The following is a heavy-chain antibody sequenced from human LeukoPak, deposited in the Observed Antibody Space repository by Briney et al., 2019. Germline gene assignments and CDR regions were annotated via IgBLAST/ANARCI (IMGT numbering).Heavy chain of an antibody. CDR2: ISAYNGNT. CDR1: GYTLTSYG. V-gene: IGHV1-18*01. Sequence: ASVKVSCKASGYTLTSYGISWVRQAPGQGLEWMGWISAYNGNTNYAQKVQGRVTMTRDMSTSTVYMELSSLRSEDTAMYYCARALPHRRLMDTTMEQHWFDPWGQGTLVTVSS. CDR3: ARALPHRRLMDTTMEQHWFDP. J-gene: IGHJ5*02. D-gene: IGHD5-18*01.